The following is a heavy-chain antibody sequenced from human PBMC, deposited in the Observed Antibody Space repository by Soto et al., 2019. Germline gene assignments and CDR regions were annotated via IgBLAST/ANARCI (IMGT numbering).Heavy chain of an antibody. CDR2: IDPSDSYT. D-gene: IGHD3-22*01. CDR1: GYSFTSYW. V-gene: IGHV5-10-1*01. J-gene: IGHJ4*02. CDR3: ARPPGYYDSSGYYS. Sequence: GESLKISCKGSGYSFTSYWISWVRQMPGKGLEWMGRIDPSDSYTNYSPSFQGHVTISADKSISTAYLQWSSLKASDTAMYHCARPPGYYDSSGYYSWGQGTLVTVSS.